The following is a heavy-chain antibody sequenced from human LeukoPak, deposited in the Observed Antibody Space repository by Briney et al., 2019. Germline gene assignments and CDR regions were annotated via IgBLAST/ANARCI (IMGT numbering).Heavy chain of an antibody. V-gene: IGHV3-53*04. D-gene: IGHD3-22*01. J-gene: IGHJ4*02. Sequence: GGSLRLSCAASGFTVSSNYMSWVRQAPGKGLEWVSVIYSGGSTYYADSVKGRFTTSRHNSKNTLYLQMNSLRAEDTAVYYCARGGSGYPLTLGYWGQGTLVTVSS. CDR2: IYSGGST. CDR3: ARGGSGYPLTLGY. CDR1: GFTVSSNY.